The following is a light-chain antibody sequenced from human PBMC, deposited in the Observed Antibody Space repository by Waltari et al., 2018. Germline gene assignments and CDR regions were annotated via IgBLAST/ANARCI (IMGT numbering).Light chain of an antibody. CDR2: AAS. CDR1: QGISNS. CDR3: QQYYSTPQKT. V-gene: IGKV1-NL1*01. J-gene: IGKJ1*01. Sequence: DIQMTQSPSSLSASVGDRVTITCRASQGISNSVAWYQQKQGKAPQLRRYAASGLQSGVPSSIIGNGSGTDDTLTISSLQPEDVSTYYCQQYYSTPQKTFGQGTKVEIK.